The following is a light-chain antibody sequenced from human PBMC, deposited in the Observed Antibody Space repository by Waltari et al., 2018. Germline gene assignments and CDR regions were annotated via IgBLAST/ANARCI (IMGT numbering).Light chain of an antibody. CDR3: QSYDTSLSVV. J-gene: IGLJ3*02. Sequence: QSVLTQPPSVSGAPGQRVTISCNGRGSNIGARHVVTWYQHLPRAAPKLLIYGNSSRPLGVPARFFGSTSGTSASLAITGLQAEDEGDYYCQSYDTSLSVVFGGGTKLTVL. V-gene: IGLV1-40*01. CDR2: GNS. CDR1: GSNIGARHV.